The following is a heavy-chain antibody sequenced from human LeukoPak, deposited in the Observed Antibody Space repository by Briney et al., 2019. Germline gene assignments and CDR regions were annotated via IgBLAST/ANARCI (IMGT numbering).Heavy chain of an antibody. Sequence: PSETLSLTCTVSGGSISSSSYYWGWIRQPPGKGLEWIESIYYSGSTYYNPSLKSRVTISVDTSKNQFSLKLSSVTAADTAVYFCAKDLFRWSFDHWGQGNLVTVSS. CDR2: IYYSGST. CDR1: GGSISSSSYY. D-gene: IGHD2-15*01. V-gene: IGHV4-39*07. CDR3: AKDLFRWSFDH. J-gene: IGHJ4*02.